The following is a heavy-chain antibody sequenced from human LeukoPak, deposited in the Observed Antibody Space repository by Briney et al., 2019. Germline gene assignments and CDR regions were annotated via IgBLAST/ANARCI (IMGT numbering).Heavy chain of an antibody. Sequence: GGSLRLSCAASGFTFSSYSMNWVRQVPGKGLEWVAVISYDGSNKYYADSVKGRFTISRDNSKNTLYLQMNSLRVEDTAVYYCAKDNRDYYIDYWGQGTLVTVSS. D-gene: IGHD3-10*01. CDR3: AKDNRDYYIDY. V-gene: IGHV3-30*18. CDR1: GFTFSSYS. CDR2: ISYDGSNK. J-gene: IGHJ4*02.